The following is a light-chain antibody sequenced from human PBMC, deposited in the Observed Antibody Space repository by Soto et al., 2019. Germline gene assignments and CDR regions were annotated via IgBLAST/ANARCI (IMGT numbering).Light chain of an antibody. CDR2: GAS. CDR3: QQYGSSPWT. Sequence: ALTQSPGPLSLSPGDRATFSCRTSQSIISSYLGWYQQKPGQAPRLLIYGASSRATGIPDRFSGSGSGTDFTLTISRLEPEDFAVYYCQQYGSSPWTFGQGTKVDIK. CDR1: QSIISSY. V-gene: IGKV3-20*01. J-gene: IGKJ1*01.